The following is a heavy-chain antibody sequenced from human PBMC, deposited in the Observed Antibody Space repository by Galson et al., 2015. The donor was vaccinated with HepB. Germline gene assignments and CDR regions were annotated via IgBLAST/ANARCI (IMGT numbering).Heavy chain of an antibody. CDR3: ARGPRYGGYLLGGVAFDI. CDR2: INSDGSST. D-gene: IGHD5-12*01. J-gene: IGHJ3*02. V-gene: IGHV3-74*01. Sequence: SLRLSCAASGFTFSSYLMHWVRQAPGKGLVWVSRINSDGSSTSYADSVKGRFTISRDNAKNTLYLQMNSLRAEDTAVYYCARGPRYGGYLLGGVAFDIWGQGTMVTASS. CDR1: GFTFSSYL.